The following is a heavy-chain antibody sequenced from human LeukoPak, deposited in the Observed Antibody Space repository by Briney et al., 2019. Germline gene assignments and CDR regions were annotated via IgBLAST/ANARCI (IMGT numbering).Heavy chain of an antibody. CDR2: ISGSGGST. D-gene: IGHD6-13*01. J-gene: IGHJ5*02. V-gene: IGHV3-23*01. Sequence: GGSLRLSCAASRFTFTTYAMSWVRQAPGKGLEWVSGISGSGGSTYYADSVKGRFTISRDNSKNTLYLQMNSLRAEDTAVYYCAKDGYSSSWSPARGFDPWGQGTLVTVSS. CDR3: AKDGYSSSWSPARGFDP. CDR1: RFTFTTYA.